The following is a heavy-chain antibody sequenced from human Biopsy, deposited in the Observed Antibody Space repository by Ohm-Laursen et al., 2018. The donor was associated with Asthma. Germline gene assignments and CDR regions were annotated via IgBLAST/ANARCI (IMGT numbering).Heavy chain of an antibody. Sequence: TLSLTCTVSGGSINIGDYYWSWIRQPPVKGLEWIGYIYYSGSTYYSPSLKSRVSISLDTSKNQFSLSLTSVTAADTAVYYCARTTYGDDGFDPWGQGTLVTVSS. CDR1: GGSINIGDYY. CDR2: IYYSGST. CDR3: ARTTYGDDGFDP. D-gene: IGHD4-17*01. J-gene: IGHJ5*02. V-gene: IGHV4-31*03.